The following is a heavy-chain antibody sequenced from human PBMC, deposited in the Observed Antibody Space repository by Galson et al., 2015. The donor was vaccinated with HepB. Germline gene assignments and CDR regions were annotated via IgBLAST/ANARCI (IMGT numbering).Heavy chain of an antibody. CDR3: TRDVEKPYYYYYGMDV. Sequence: SLRLSCAASGFTFGDYAMSWFRQAPGKGLEWVGFIRSKAYGGTTEYAASVKGRFTISRDDSKSIAYLQMNSLKTEDTAVYYRTRDVEKPYYYYYGMDVWGQGTTVTVSS. CDR1: GFTFGDYA. D-gene: IGHD1-1*01. V-gene: IGHV3-49*03. CDR2: IRSKAYGGTT. J-gene: IGHJ6*02.